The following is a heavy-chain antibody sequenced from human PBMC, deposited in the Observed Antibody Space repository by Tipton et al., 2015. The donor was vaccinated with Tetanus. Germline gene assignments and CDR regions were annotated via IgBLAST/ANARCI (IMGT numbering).Heavy chain of an antibody. CDR3: ARGVWFGPGPKYYFDY. V-gene: IGHV4-39*07. CDR1: GGSISSSTYY. Sequence: TLSLTCTVSGGSISSSTYYWGWIRQPPGKGLEWIGSIYYSGNTYYNPSLKSRVTMSLDTSKTQFSLRLSSVTAADTAVYFCARGVWFGPGPKYYFDYWGQGTLVTVSS. J-gene: IGHJ4*02. D-gene: IGHD3-10*01. CDR2: IYYSGNT.